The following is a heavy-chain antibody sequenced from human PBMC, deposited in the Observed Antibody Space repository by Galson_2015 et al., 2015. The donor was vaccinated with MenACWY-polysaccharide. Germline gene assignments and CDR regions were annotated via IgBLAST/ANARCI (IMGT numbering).Heavy chain of an antibody. V-gene: IGHV3-30*02. CDR2: VWYDGSNK. D-gene: IGHD2-15*01. J-gene: IGHJ4*02. CDR1: GFTFSNYG. Sequence: SLRLSCAASGFTFSNYGMHWVRQAPGKGLEWVAFVWYDGSNKYYAGSVKGRFTISRDNSKNTLYLQMSSLRAEDTAVYYCAPRAGHCSGGTCYGVEYWGQGTLVTVSS. CDR3: APRAGHCSGGTCYGVEY.